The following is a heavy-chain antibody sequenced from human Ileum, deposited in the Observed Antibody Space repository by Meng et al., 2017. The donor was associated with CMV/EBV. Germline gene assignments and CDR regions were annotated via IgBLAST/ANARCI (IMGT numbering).Heavy chain of an antibody. CDR3: ANGGLRYHFDY. CDR2: MYDSGTT. CDR1: GFTISDNS. J-gene: IGHJ4*02. V-gene: IGHV3-66*01. D-gene: IGHD3-16*01. Sequence: VEAGGGLVQPGGSRRLSCAASGFTISDNSMNWVRQAPGKGPEWVSLMYDSGTTKYANSVKGRFTISRDNSKNTLYVQMNSLRADDTAAYYCANGGLRYHFDYWGQGTLVTVSS.